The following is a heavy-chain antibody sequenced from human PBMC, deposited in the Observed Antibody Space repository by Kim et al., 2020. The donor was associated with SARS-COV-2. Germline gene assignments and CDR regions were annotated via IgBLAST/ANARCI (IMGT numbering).Heavy chain of an antibody. J-gene: IGHJ6*02. CDR3: VRLLRTYYGMDV. D-gene: IGHD3-3*01. V-gene: IGHV1-18*04. CDR2: ISAETENT. Sequence: ASVKVSCKASGYTFTSHGINWVRQAPGQGPEWMGWISAETENTNYAQKFQGRDSMSTDTATSTAYMELRSLRSDDTGIYFCVRLLRTYYGMDVWGQGTTV. CDR1: GYTFTSHG.